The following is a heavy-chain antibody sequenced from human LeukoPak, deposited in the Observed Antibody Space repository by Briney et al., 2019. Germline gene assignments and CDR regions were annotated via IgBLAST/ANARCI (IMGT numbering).Heavy chain of an antibody. Sequence: AGGPLRLSCAASGFTFSSYAMSWVRQAPGKGLEWVSAISGSGGSTYYADSVKGRFTISRDNSKNMLYLQMNSLRAEDTAVYYCAKQGVNSYFDYWGQGTLVTVSS. J-gene: IGHJ4*02. D-gene: IGHD4-23*01. V-gene: IGHV3-23*01. CDR3: AKQGVNSYFDY. CDR1: GFTFSSYA. CDR2: ISGSGGST.